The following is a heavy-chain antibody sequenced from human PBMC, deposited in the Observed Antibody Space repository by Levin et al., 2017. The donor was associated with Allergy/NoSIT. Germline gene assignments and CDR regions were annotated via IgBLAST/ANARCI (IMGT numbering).Heavy chain of an antibody. J-gene: IGHJ6*03. CDR1: GFTFSSYA. D-gene: IGHD3-10*01. V-gene: IGHV3-23*01. CDR2: ISGSGGST. CDR3: AKDRDTMVQGVTDLYYYYYYMDV. Sequence: GGSLRLSCAASGFTFSSYAMSWVRQAPGKGLEWVSAISGSGGSTYYADSVKGRFTISRDNSKNTLYLQMNSLRAEDTAVYYCAKDRDTMVQGVTDLYYYYYYMDVWGKGTTVTVSS.